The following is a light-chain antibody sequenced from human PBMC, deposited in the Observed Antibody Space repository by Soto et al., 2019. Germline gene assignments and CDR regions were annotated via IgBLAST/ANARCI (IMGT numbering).Light chain of an antibody. CDR2: EVS. V-gene: IGLV2-18*01. CDR1: SSDVGSYNR. Sequence: QSVLTQPPSVSGSPGQSVTISCTGTSSDVGSYNRVSWYQQPPGTAPKLMIYEVSNRPSGVPDRFAGSKSGNTASLTLSGLQAEDEAEYYCSLYTSSSPRVVFGGGTKLTVL. CDR3: SLYTSSSPRVV. J-gene: IGLJ2*01.